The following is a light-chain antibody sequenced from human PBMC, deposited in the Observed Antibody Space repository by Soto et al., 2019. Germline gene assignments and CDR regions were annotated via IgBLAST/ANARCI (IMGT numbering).Light chain of an antibody. V-gene: IGKV3-11*01. J-gene: IGKJ4*01. CDR2: DAS. CDR1: QSVSSY. CDR3: QQRSNRLT. Sequence: EIVLTQSPATLSLSPGDRATLSCRASQSVSSYLAWYQQKPGQAPRLLIYDASNRATGIPARFSGSGSGTDFTLTISSLEPEDFAVYYCQQRSNRLTFGGGTKVDIK.